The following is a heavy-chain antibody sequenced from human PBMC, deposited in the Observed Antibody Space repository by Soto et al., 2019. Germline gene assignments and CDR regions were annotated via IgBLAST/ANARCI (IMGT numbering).Heavy chain of an antibody. CDR3: ARDSRSGYYLEY. Sequence: QLRLQESGSRLVKPSQTLSLTCAVSGDSISNGGYSWNWIRQPPGKGLEWIGYIYHSGGTDYNPSLKSRVTITVDSSNNQFSLKLNSVTAADTAVYYCARDSRSGYYLEYWGQGTLVTVSS. CDR2: IYHSGGT. D-gene: IGHD3-22*01. V-gene: IGHV4-30-2*01. J-gene: IGHJ4*02. CDR1: GDSISNGGYS.